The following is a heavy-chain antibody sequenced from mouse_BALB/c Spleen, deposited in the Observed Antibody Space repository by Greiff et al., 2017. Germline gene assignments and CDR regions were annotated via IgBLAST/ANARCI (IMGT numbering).Heavy chain of an antibody. J-gene: IGHJ3*01. D-gene: IGHD2-4*01. CDR2: ISSGGST. CDR1: GFTFSSYA. Sequence: EVKLVESGGGLVKPGGSLKLSCAASGFTFSSYAMSWVRQTPEKRLEWVAAISSGGSTYYPDSVKGRFTISRDNARNILYLQMSSLRSEDTAMYYCAREGLRGFAYWGQGTLVTVSA. V-gene: IGHV5-6-5*01. CDR3: AREGLRGFAY.